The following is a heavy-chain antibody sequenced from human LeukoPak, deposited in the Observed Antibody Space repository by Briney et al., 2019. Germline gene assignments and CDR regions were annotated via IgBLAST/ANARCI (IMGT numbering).Heavy chain of an antibody. D-gene: IGHD5-12*01. CDR3: ARWRDGYNTIDY. Sequence: SETLSLTCTVSGGSISSYYWSWIRQPPGKGLEWIGYIYYSGSTNYNPSLKSRVTISVDTSKNQFSLKLSSVTAADTAVYYCARWRDGYNTIDYWGQGTLVTVSS. CDR1: GGSISSYY. CDR2: IYYSGST. J-gene: IGHJ4*02. V-gene: IGHV4-59*01.